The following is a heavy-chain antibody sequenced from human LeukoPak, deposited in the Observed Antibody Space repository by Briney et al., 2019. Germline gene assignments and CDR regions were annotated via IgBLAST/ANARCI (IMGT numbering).Heavy chain of an antibody. Sequence: AGGSLRHSCAASGFTFSSYGMSWVRQAPGKGLEWVSYISSSGSTIYYADSAKGRFTISRDNAKNSLYLQMNSLRAEDTAVYYCAELGITMIGGVWGKGTTVTISS. CDR2: ISSSGSTI. J-gene: IGHJ6*04. CDR3: AELGITMIGGV. D-gene: IGHD3-10*02. CDR1: GFTFSSYG. V-gene: IGHV3-48*04.